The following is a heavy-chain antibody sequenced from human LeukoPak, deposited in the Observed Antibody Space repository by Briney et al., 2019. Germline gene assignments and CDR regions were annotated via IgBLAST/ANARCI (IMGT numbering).Heavy chain of an antibody. CDR3: ARRSEFGVLYYMDV. D-gene: IGHD3-16*01. CDR1: GFTFSTYS. CDR2: ISGSSGTI. Sequence: GGSLRLSCAASGFTFSTYSMNWVRQAPGKGLEWVSYISGSSGTIYYADSVKGRFTISRDNHKTSLYLQMHSVRAEDTSIYYCARRSEFGVLYYMDVWGKGTTVTVSS. J-gene: IGHJ6*03. V-gene: IGHV3-48*04.